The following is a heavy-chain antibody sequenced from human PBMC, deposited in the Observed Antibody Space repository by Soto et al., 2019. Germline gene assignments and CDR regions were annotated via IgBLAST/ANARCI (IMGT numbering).Heavy chain of an antibody. J-gene: IGHJ5*02. Sequence: SETLSLTCTVSGGSISSYYWSWIRQPAGKGLEWIGRIYTSGSTNYNPSLKSRVTMSVDTSNNQFSLKLRSVTAADTAVYYCARHRDYYDSSGYRKWFDPWGQGTLVTVSS. CDR1: GGSISSYY. D-gene: IGHD3-22*01. V-gene: IGHV4-4*07. CDR3: ARHRDYYDSSGYRKWFDP. CDR2: IYTSGST.